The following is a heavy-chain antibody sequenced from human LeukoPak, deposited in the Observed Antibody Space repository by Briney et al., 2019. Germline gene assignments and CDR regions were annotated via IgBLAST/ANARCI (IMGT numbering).Heavy chain of an antibody. V-gene: IGHV6-1*01. CDR1: GDSVSSNSAA. CDR2: TYYRSKWYN. J-gene: IGHJ2*01. D-gene: IGHD6-19*01. Sequence: SQTLSLTCAISGDSVSSNSAAWNWIRQSPSRGLEWLGRTYYRSKWYNDYAVSVKSRTTINPDTSKNQFSLQLNSVTPEDTAVYYCARDLWSSWVAVARTDWYFDLWGRGTLVTVSS. CDR3: ARDLWSSWVAVARTDWYFDL.